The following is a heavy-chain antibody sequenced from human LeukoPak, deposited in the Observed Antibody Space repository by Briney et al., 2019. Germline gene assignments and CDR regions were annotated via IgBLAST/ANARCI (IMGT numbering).Heavy chain of an antibody. D-gene: IGHD3-9*01. CDR1: GGSISSSSYY. CDR2: IYYSGST. CDR3: ARVRSRILTGYYYFDY. V-gene: IGHV4-39*07. J-gene: IGHJ4*02. Sequence: PSETLSLTCTVSGGSISSSSYYWGWIRQPPGKGLEWIGSIYYSGSTYYNPSLKSRVTISVDTSKNQFSLKLSSVTAADTAVYYCARVRSRILTGYYYFDYWGQGTLVTVSS.